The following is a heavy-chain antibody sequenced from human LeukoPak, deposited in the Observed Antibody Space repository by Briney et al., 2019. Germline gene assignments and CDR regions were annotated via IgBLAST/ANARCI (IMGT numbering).Heavy chain of an antibody. CDR2: IYTSGST. CDR1: GGSINSNNYY. D-gene: IGHD2-15*01. Sequence: PSETLSLTCTVSGGSINSNNYYWSWIRQPAGKGLEWIGRIYTSGSTNYNPSLKSRVTISVDTSKNQFSLKLSSVTAADTAVYYCARKRIFPINTWFDPWGQGTLVTVSS. J-gene: IGHJ5*02. CDR3: ARKRIFPINTWFDP. V-gene: IGHV4-61*02.